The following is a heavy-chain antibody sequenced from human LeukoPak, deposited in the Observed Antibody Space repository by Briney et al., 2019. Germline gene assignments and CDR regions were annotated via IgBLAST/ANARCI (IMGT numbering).Heavy chain of an antibody. CDR3: AAEVDSTGWSYYFHS. J-gene: IGHJ4*02. V-gene: IGHV1-24*01. Sequence: ASGKVSCKVAGYTLTELSMHWVRQAPGKGREWVGGLDPEDGEITYAQKFQGRPTMTEDTSTDTASIDLNSLRSEDTPVYYCAAEVDSTGWSYYFHSWGQGPLVTVSS. CDR2: LDPEDGEI. CDR1: GYTLTELS. D-gene: IGHD6-19*01.